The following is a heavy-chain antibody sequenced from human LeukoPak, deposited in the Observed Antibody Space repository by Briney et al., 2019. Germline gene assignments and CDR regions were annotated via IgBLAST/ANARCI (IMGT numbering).Heavy chain of an antibody. Sequence: SETLSLTCAVYGGSFSGYYWSWIRQPPGKGLEWIGEINHSGSTNHNPSLKSRVTISVDTSKNQFSLKLSSVTAADTAVYYCARGPTYYDFWSGYYPWGQGTLVTVSS. CDR3: ARGPTYYDFWSGYYP. D-gene: IGHD3-3*01. CDR1: GGSFSGYY. J-gene: IGHJ4*02. CDR2: INHSGST. V-gene: IGHV4-34*01.